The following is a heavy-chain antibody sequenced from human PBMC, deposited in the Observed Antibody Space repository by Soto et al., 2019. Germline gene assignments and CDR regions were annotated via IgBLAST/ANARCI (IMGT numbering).Heavy chain of an antibody. J-gene: IGHJ4*02. V-gene: IGHV2-5*02. CDR1: GFSLTTSGVG. CDR2: IFWDDDK. Sequence: SGPTLVNPTQPLTLTRSFSGFSLTTSGVGVGWVRQSPEKALEWLALIFWDDDKRYTPSLRSRLTIAKDTSKNQVVLTLTNVEPVDTATYYCARILTATGGHFDSWGQGALVTVSS. CDR3: ARILTATGGHFDS. D-gene: IGHD2-8*02.